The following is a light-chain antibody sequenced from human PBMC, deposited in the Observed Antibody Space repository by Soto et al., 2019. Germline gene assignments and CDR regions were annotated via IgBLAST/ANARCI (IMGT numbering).Light chain of an antibody. Sequence: DIQMTQSPSTLSASVGDRVMITCRASQSINRWLAWYQQKPGKAPKLLIYKTSNLESGVPSRFSGSGSGTEFNLTISSLQADDFATYHCQQYNSYSWTFGQGTKVDIK. CDR3: QQYNSYSWT. CDR2: KTS. CDR1: QSINRW. J-gene: IGKJ1*01. V-gene: IGKV1-5*03.